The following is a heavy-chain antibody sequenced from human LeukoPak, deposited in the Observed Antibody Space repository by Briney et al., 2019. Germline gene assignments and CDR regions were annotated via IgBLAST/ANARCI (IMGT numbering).Heavy chain of an antibody. CDR2: ISWHGSTA. D-gene: IGHD3-22*01. J-gene: IGHJ4*02. CDR1: GFTFDDYT. CDR3: AKDIGDSIGYNYFDS. V-gene: IGHV3-43*01. Sequence: GGSLRLSCAASGFTFDDYTMHWVRRAPGKGLEWVSVISWHGSTAKYADSVRGRFTISRDNRKNSLSLQMNSLRPEDTALYYCAKDIGDSIGYNYFDSWGQGTLVTVSS.